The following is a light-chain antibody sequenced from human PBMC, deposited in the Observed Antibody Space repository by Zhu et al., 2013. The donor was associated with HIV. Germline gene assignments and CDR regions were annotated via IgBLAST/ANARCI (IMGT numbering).Light chain of an antibody. CDR3: QQYHESPT. CDR2: GAS. CDR1: QTVGTN. J-gene: IGKJ1*01. Sequence: EIVLTQSPGTLSLSPGERVTLSCGASQTVGTNLAWYQQKPGQAPRLVIYGASSRATGVPARFSGRGYGTEFTLSITHLEPEDFGLYYCQQYHESPTFGQGTKVDMK. V-gene: IGKV3-15*01.